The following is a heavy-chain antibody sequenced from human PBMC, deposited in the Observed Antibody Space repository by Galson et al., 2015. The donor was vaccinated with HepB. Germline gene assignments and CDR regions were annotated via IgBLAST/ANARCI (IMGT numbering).Heavy chain of an antibody. CDR3: ARGGSWVDFWSRGAFDI. J-gene: IGHJ3*02. CDR2: IYTRGST. D-gene: IGHD3-3*01. Sequence: TLSLTCTVSGGSISSGSYYWSWIRQPAGKGLEWIGRIYTRGSTNYNPSLKSRVTISVDTSKNQFSLKLSSVTAADTAVYYCARGGSWVDFWSRGAFDIWGQGTMVTVSS. V-gene: IGHV4-61*02. CDR1: GGSISSGSYY.